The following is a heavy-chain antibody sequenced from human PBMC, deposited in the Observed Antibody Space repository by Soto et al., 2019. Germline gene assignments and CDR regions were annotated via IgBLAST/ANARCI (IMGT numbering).Heavy chain of an antibody. CDR3: ARNLAVYDYVWGSYRYWYYFDY. V-gene: IGHV4-34*01. Sequence: SETLSLTCAVYGGSFSGYYWSWIRQPPGKGLEWIGEINHSGSTNYNPSLKSRVTISVDTSKNQFSLKLSSVTAAGTAVYYCARNLAVYDYVWGSYRYWYYFDYWGQGTLVTVSS. D-gene: IGHD3-16*02. J-gene: IGHJ4*02. CDR1: GGSFSGYY. CDR2: INHSGST.